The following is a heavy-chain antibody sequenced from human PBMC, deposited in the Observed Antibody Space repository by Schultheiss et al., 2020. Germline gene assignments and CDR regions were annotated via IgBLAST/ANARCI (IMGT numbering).Heavy chain of an antibody. Sequence: SETLSLTCTVSGGSVSSGSYYWSWIRQPPGKGLEWIGEINHSGSTNYNPSLKSRVTMSVDTSKNQFSLKLSSVTAADTAVYYCARVSRDWGVRGYSYGFESGFDYWGQGTLVTVSS. V-gene: IGHV4-61*01. CDR1: GGSVSSGSYY. CDR3: ARVSRDWGVRGYSYGFESGFDY. J-gene: IGHJ4*02. CDR2: INHSGST. D-gene: IGHD5-18*01.